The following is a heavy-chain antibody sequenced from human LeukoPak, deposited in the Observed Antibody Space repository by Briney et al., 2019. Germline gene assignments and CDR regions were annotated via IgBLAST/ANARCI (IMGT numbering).Heavy chain of an antibody. CDR1: GVSVSDGRYY. D-gene: IGHD2-2*01. Sequence: PSETLSLTCNVSGVSVSDGRYYWTWIRQRPGKGLEWIGYKYFSGSAKYNPSLKSRLTISIDSSRNHLSLQLSSVTAADTATYYCATPYCSTISCLDVFNMWGQGTRVTVSS. V-gene: IGHV4-31*03. J-gene: IGHJ3*02. CDR3: ATPYCSTISCLDVFNM. CDR2: KYFSGSA.